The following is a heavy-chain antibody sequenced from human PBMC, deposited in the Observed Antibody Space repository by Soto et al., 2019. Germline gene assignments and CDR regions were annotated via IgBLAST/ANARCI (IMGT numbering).Heavy chain of an antibody. CDR2: ISYGSSYT. CDR3: ARDPNNSSSWWLDP. D-gene: IGHD2-15*01. CDR1: GFTFSDYY. Sequence: QVQLVESGGGLVKPGGTLRLSCTGSGFTFSDYYMTWIRQAPGKGLEWVSYISYGSSYTKYADSVKGRFTISRDNAKNSLFLQMNNLRTEDTAISYCARDPNNSSSWWLDPWGRGALVTVSS. V-gene: IGHV3-11*06. J-gene: IGHJ5*02.